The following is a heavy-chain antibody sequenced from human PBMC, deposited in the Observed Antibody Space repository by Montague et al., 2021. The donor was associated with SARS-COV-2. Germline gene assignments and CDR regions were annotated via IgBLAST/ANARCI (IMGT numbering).Heavy chain of an antibody. V-gene: IGHV4-59*01. CDR3: ARGSYGADAFDI. CDR1: GGSISSYY. Sequence: SETLSLTCTVSGGSISSYYWSWIRQPPGKGQEWIGYIYYSGSTNYNPSLKSRVTISLDTSKNQFSLKLNSVTAADTAVYYCARGSYGADAFDIWGQGTMVTVSS. D-gene: IGHD4/OR15-4a*01. J-gene: IGHJ3*02. CDR2: IYYSGST.